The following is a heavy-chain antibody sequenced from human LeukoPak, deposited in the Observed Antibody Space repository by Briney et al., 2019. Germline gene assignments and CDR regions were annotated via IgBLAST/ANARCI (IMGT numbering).Heavy chain of an antibody. V-gene: IGHV3-49*04. Sequence: GGSLRLSCTASGFTFGDYAMSWVRQAPGKGLEWVGFIRSKAYGGTTEYAASVKGRFTISRDNANNSVYLQMNSLRAEDTAIYYCARELRSSGYYFDYWGQGILVTVSS. CDR1: GFTFGDYA. J-gene: IGHJ4*02. CDR2: IRSKAYGGTT. D-gene: IGHD3-22*01. CDR3: ARELRSSGYYFDY.